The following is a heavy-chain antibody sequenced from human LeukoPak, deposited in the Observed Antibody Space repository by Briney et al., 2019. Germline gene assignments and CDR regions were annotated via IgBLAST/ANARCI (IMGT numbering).Heavy chain of an antibody. CDR3: AGHAGLRWEPYYYVDV. V-gene: IGHV4-39*01. Sequence: PSETLSLTCTVSGASIITSNYFWGWIRHPPGKGLEWIRCIYYSGSTDNNPCLKRRVTISVDKSKNQFFLKVDSVTAADTAVYYCAGHAGLRWEPYYYVDVWGKGTTVTVS. D-gene: IGHD4-23*01. CDR2: IYYSGST. CDR1: GASIITSNYF. J-gene: IGHJ6*03.